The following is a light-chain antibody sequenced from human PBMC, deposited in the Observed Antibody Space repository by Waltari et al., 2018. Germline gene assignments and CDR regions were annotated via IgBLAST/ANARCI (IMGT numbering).Light chain of an antibody. CDR2: DDG. J-gene: IGLJ1*01. V-gene: IGLV3-21*02. CDR3: QVWDNSGV. CDR1: NRKI. Sequence: SYVLTQPPSVSVAPGQTARIPCGGTNRKIVNWYRQRPGQAPVLVVSDDGDRPSGIPERFSGSTSETTATLTISRVEAGDEADYYCQVWDNSGVFGTGTKVTVL.